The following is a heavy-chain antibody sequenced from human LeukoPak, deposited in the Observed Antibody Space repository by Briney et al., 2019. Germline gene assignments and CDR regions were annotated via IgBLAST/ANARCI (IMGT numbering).Heavy chain of an antibody. CDR2: IRYDGSNK. Sequence: GGSLRLSCAASGFTFSSYGMHWVRQAPGKGLEWVAFIRYDGSNKYYADSVKGRFAISRDNSKNTLYLQMNSLRAEDTAVYYCAKVKGRGDGDYFDYWGQGTLVTVSS. CDR1: GFTFSSYG. CDR3: AKVKGRGDGDYFDY. V-gene: IGHV3-30*02. J-gene: IGHJ4*02. D-gene: IGHD5-12*01.